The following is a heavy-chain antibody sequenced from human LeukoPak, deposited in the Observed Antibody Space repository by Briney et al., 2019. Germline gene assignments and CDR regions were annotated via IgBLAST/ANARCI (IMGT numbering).Heavy chain of an antibody. Sequence: GASVKVSCKASGYTFTNYYMHWVRQAPGQGLEWVGVINPDGGSTTYARKFQGRVTMTWDTSTSTVYMDLSSLRSEDTAVYFCARDRSIVGATPYFDHWGQGTLVTVSS. CDR3: ARDRSIVGATPYFDH. D-gene: IGHD1-26*01. CDR2: INPDGGST. V-gene: IGHV1-46*01. J-gene: IGHJ4*02. CDR1: GYTFTNYY.